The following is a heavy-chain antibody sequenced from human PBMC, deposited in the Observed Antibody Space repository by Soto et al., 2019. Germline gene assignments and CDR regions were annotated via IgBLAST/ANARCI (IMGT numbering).Heavy chain of an antibody. J-gene: IGHJ3*02. D-gene: IGHD2-2*01. CDR2: INPIGVST. Sequence: ASVKVSCKASGYTFTSYYMHWVRQAPGQGLEWMGIINPIGVSTIYAQKFQGRVTMSRDTSTSTVFLELSCLSSEDTAVYYCAARPRYCSSTSCYGGHDAFDIWGQGTMVTVSS. V-gene: IGHV1-46*01. CDR1: GYTFTSYY. CDR3: AARPRYCSSTSCYGGHDAFDI.